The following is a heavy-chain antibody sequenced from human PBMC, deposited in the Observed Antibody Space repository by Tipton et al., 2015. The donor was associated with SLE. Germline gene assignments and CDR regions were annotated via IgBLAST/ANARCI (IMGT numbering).Heavy chain of an antibody. V-gene: IGHV4-4*02. CDR1: GGSTSSSNW. J-gene: IGHJ5*02. D-gene: IGHD5-18*01. CDR2: INHSGST. Sequence: TLSLTCAVSGGSTSSSNWWSWVRQPPGKGLEWIGEINHSGSTNYNPSLKSRVTISVDTSKNQFSLKLSSVTAADTAVYYCAVKPGTAMVKWFDPWGQGTLVTVSS. CDR3: AVKPGTAMVKWFDP.